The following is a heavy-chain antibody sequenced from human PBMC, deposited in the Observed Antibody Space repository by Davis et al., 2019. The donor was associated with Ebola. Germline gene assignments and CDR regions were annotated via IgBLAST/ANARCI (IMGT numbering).Heavy chain of an antibody. CDR3: ARVYCSSTSCYADNYYGMDV. J-gene: IGHJ6*02. V-gene: IGHV3-30-3*01. CDR2: ISYDGSNK. CDR1: GFTFSSYA. D-gene: IGHD2-2*01. Sequence: GESLKISCAASGFTFSSYAMHWVRPAPGKGLEWVAVISYDGSNKYYADSVKGRFTISRDNSKNTLYLQMNSLRAEDTAVYYCARVYCSSTSCYADNYYGMDVWGQGTTVTVSS.